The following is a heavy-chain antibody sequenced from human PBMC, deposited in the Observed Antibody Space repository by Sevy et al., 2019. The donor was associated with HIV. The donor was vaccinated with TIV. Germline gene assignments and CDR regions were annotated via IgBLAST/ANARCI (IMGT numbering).Heavy chain of an antibody. CDR2: ISSSSSTM. Sequence: GGSLRLSCAASEFSFSSYSMNWVRQAPGQGLEWVSYISSSSSTMYYADSVKGRFTISRDNAKNSLYLQMNTLRAEDTAVYYCARTKSNTAMVSSDYWGQGTRVTVSS. CDR3: ARTKSNTAMVSSDY. J-gene: IGHJ4*02. CDR1: EFSFSSYS. V-gene: IGHV3-48*01. D-gene: IGHD5-18*01.